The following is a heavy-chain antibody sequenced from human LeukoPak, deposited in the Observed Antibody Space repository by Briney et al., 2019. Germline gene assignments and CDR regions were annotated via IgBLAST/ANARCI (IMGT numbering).Heavy chain of an antibody. CDR1: GYTFTSYA. V-gene: IGHV1-69*13. CDR2: IIPILGTA. J-gene: IGHJ6*03. D-gene: IGHD1-1*01. Sequence: SVKVSCKASGYTFTSYAISWVRQAPGQGLEWMGGIIPILGTANYAQKFQGRVTITADESTSTAYMELSSLRSEDTAVYYCARDSTRPSYYYYYYMDVWGKGTTVTVSS. CDR3: ARDSTRPSYYYYYYMDV.